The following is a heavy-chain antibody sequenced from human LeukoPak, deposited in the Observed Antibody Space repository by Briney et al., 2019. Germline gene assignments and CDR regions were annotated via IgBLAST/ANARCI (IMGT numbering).Heavy chain of an antibody. CDR3: AKGGVLLWFGGNDY. V-gene: IGHV3-23*01. Sequence: PGGSLRLSCAASGFTFSSYAMSWVRRAPGKGLEWVSAISGSGGSTYYADSVKGRFTISRDTSKNTLYLQMYSLRAEDTAVYYCAKGGVLLWFGGNDYWGQGTLVTVSS. CDR2: ISGSGGST. D-gene: IGHD3-10*01. J-gene: IGHJ4*02. CDR1: GFTFSSYA.